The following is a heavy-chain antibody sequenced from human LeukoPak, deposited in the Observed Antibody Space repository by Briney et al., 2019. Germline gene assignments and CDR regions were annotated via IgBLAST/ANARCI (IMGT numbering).Heavy chain of an antibody. CDR2: INTNTGNP. J-gene: IGHJ3*02. CDR1: GYTFTRYA. CDR3: ARNDELIAFDI. Sequence: ASVKVSCKASGYTFTRYAVNWVRQAPGQGLEWMGWINTNTGNPTYAQGFTGRFVFSLDTSVSTAYLQISSLKAEDTAVYYCARNDELIAFDIWGQGTMVTVSS. D-gene: IGHD1-1*01. V-gene: IGHV7-4-1*02.